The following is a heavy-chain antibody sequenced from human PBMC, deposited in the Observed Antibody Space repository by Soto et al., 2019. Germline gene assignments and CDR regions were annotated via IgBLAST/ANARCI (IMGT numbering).Heavy chain of an antibody. J-gene: IGHJ4*02. D-gene: IGHD6-19*01. CDR1: GGSISSNF. Sequence: QVQLQESGPGLVKPSETLSLTCTVSGGSISSNFWSWIRQPPGKGLEWIGYIHYSGSTNQNPSLKSRVTISLDTSNNQISLKLASVTAADTAVYYCARGRPVTGSCYSDFWGQGTLVTVSS. CDR3: ARGRPVTGSCYSDF. CDR2: IHYSGST. V-gene: IGHV4-59*01.